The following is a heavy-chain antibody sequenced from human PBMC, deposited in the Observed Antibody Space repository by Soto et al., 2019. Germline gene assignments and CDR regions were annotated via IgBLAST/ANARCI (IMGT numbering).Heavy chain of an antibody. J-gene: IGHJ4*02. D-gene: IGHD2-2*01. CDR2: INSDGSST. CDR1: GFTFSSDW. Sequence: PGGSLRLSCAASGFTFSSDWMHWVRQAPGKGLVWVSHINSDGSSTRYADSVKGRFTISRDNAENTLYLQMNSLRVEDTAVYYCARDFPYCSSSSCYLYWGQGTLVTVSS. V-gene: IGHV3-74*01. CDR3: ARDFPYCSSSSCYLY.